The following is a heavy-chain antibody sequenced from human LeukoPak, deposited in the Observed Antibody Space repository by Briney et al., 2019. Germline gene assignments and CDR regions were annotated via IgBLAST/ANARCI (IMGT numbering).Heavy chain of an antibody. V-gene: IGHV4-4*02. J-gene: IGHJ4*02. CDR1: GGSISSSNW. CDR3: ARGEEGFGNWNYDY. Sequence: SGTLSLTCAVSGGSISSSNWWSWVRQPPGKGLEWIGEIYHSGSTNYNPSLKSRVTISVDTSKNQFSLKLSSVTAADTAVYYCARGEEGFGNWNYDYWGQGTLVTVSS. D-gene: IGHD1-1*01. CDR2: IYHSGST.